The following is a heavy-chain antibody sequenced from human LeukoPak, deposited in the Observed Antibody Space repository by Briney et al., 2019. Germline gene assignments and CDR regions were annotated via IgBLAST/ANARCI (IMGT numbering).Heavy chain of an antibody. CDR1: GGSISSYY. D-gene: IGHD3-9*01. CDR3: ARERLHYDILTGYHIGAFDI. CDR2: IYYSGST. V-gene: IGHV4-59*01. Sequence: KTSETLSLTCTVSGGSISSYYWSWIRQPPGKGLEWIGYIYYSGSTNYNPSLKSRVTISVDTSKNQFSLKLSSVTAADTAVYYCARERLHYDILTGYHIGAFDIWGQGTMVTVSS. J-gene: IGHJ3*02.